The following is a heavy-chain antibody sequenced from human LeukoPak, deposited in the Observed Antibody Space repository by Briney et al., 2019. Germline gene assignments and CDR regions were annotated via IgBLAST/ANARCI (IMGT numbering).Heavy chain of an antibody. V-gene: IGHV3-23*01. Sequence: PGGSLRLSCAASGFTFSSYAMSWVRQAPGKGLEWVSAISGSGGSTYYADSVKGRFTISRDNSKNTLYLQMNSLRAEDTAVYYCARSSDIVVVPAAIARFWFDPWGQGTLVTVSS. J-gene: IGHJ5*02. CDR1: GFTFSSYA. CDR2: ISGSGGST. D-gene: IGHD2-2*02. CDR3: ARSSDIVVVPAAIARFWFDP.